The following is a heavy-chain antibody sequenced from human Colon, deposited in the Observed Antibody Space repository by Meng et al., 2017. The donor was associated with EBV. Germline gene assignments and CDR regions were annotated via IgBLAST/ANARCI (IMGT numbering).Heavy chain of an antibody. CDR3: ARHTFSGNPGGIDS. CDR2: QCHADDT. J-gene: IGHJ4*02. D-gene: IGHD4-23*01. CDR1: GGPISRTGTC. V-gene: IGHV4-39*01. Sequence: QRQLQESGLGLVKPSETLSLTCTVSGGPISRTGTCGGWIRQPPGKGLEWIGSQCHADDTYYNPSLMGRVTISVDTSKNQVSLKLTSVTAADTSIYYCARHTFSGNPGGIDSWGQGILVTVSS.